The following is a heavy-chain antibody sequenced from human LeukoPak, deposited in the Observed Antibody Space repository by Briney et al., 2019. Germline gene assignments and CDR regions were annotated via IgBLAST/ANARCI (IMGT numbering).Heavy chain of an antibody. V-gene: IGHV3-23*01. D-gene: IGHD6-13*01. Sequence: GGSLRLSCAASGFTFSSYAMGWVRQAPGKGLEWVSAISGSGGSTCYADSVKGRFTISRDNSKNTLYLQMNSLRAEDTAVYYCAKDSSSWYFDYWGQGTLVTVSS. J-gene: IGHJ4*02. CDR3: AKDSSSWYFDY. CDR1: GFTFSSYA. CDR2: ISGSGGST.